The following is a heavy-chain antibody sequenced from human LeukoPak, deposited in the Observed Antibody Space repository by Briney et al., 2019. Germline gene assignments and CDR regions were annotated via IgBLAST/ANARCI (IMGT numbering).Heavy chain of an antibody. D-gene: IGHD1-1*01. Sequence: GGSLRLSCAASGFTFSSYAMSWVRQAPGKGLEWVSAISGSGGSTYYADSVKGRFTISRDNSKNTLYLHMNSLRAEDTAVYYCARGREGTVLSFEYWGQGTLVTVSS. CDR2: ISGSGGST. CDR1: GFTFSSYA. CDR3: ARGREGTVLSFEY. V-gene: IGHV3-23*01. J-gene: IGHJ4*02.